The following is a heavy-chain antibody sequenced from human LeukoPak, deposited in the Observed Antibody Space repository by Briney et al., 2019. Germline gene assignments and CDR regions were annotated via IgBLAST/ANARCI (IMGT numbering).Heavy chain of an antibody. CDR3: ATKRY. CDR2: VSSTDGST. J-gene: IGHJ4*02. Sequence: PGGSLRLSCAASGLTFSSYAMSWVRQAQGKGLGWLSAVSSTDGSTDYADTVKGRFTISKDNSMNSLFLQMNSLRAEDTAIYYCATKRYWGQGTLVTVSS. V-gene: IGHV3-23*01. CDR1: GLTFSSYA.